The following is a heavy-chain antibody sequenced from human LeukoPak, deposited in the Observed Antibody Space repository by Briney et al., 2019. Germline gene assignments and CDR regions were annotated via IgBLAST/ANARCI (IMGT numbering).Heavy chain of an antibody. CDR2: IIPIFGTA. J-gene: IGHJ4*02. CDR1: GGTFSSYA. V-gene: IGHV1-69*13. D-gene: IGHD3-22*01. Sequence: SVTVSCTASGGTFSSYAISWVRQAPGQGLEWMGGIIPIFGTANYAQKFQGGVTITADESTSTAYMELSSLRSEDTAVYYCARVPRPGSSGYYYFDYWGQGTLVTVSS. CDR3: ARVPRPGSSGYYYFDY.